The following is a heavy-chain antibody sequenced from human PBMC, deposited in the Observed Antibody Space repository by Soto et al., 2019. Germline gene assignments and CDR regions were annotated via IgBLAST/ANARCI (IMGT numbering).Heavy chain of an antibody. CDR2: IASRDPTV. J-gene: IGHJ6*02. CDR3: AREKSSGYYGMDV. D-gene: IGHD3-22*01. V-gene: IGHV3-11*01. Sequence: QVQLVESGGGLVRPGGSLRLSCATSGFTFSDYYMSWIRQAPGKGLEWVSYIASRDPTVYYADSVRGRFTISRDNARNLLYMQMDNLRADGTAVYYCAREKSSGYYGMDVWGQGTTVTVSS. CDR1: GFTFSDYY.